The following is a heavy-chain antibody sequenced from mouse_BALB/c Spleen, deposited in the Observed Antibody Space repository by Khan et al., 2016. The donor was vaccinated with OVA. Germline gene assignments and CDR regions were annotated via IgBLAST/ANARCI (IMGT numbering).Heavy chain of an antibody. V-gene: IGHV5-6*01. D-gene: IGHD1-1*01. CDR2: ISSGGSYT. CDR3: SRQPGYYSSRSYFYY. Sequence: VQLKESGGDSVKPGGSLKLSCAASGFTFSSYGMSWVRRTPDKRLEWVATISSGGSYTYYPASVKGRFTISRDNAKNTLYLQMSSLKSEDTAMYYCSRQPGYYSSRSYFYYWGQGTTLTVSS. J-gene: IGHJ2*01. CDR1: GFTFSSYG.